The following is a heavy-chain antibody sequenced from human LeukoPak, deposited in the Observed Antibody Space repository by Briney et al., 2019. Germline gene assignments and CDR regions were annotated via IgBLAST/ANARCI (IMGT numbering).Heavy chain of an antibody. CDR3: ARPRSASSWSAFDI. Sequence: PGESLKISCKGSGYIFTTYWIAWVRQMPGKGLEWMGITYPGDSDTRYSPSFQGQVTISADKSITTAYLQWSSLKASDTAMYYCARPRSASSWSAFDIWGQGTMVTVSS. CDR2: TYPGDSDT. D-gene: IGHD2-2*01. CDR1: GYIFTTYW. V-gene: IGHV5-51*01. J-gene: IGHJ3*02.